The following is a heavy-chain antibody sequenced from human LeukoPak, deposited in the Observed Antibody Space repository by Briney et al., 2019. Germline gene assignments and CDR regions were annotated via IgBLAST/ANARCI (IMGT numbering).Heavy chain of an antibody. D-gene: IGHD3-10*01. CDR1: GYTFTNYY. CDR2: INPSGGST. J-gene: IGHJ3*02. V-gene: IGHV1-46*01. CDR3: ARGTGLKAFDI. Sequence: ASVKLSCKASGYTFTNYYMHWVRQAPGQGLEWMGIINPSGGSTIYAQKFQGRVTMTRDTSTSTVYMELSSLSSEDTAVYYCARGTGLKAFDIWGQGTMVTVSS.